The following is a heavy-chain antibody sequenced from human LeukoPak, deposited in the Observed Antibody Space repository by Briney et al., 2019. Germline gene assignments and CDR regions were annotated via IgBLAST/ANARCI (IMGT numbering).Heavy chain of an antibody. CDR2: ISSSGSTI. CDR3: ARDSYYDSSPGD. CDR1: GFTSSSYA. Sequence: GGSLRLSCAASGFTSSSYAMSLVRQAPGKGLEWVSYISSSGSTIYYADSVKGRFTISRDNAKNSLYLQMNSLRAEDTAVYYCARDSYYDSSPGDWGQGTLVTVSS. V-gene: IGHV3-48*04. D-gene: IGHD3-22*01. J-gene: IGHJ4*02.